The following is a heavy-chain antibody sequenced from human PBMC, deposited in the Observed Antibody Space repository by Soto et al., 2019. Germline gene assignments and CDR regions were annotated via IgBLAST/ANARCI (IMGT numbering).Heavy chain of an antibody. D-gene: IGHD6-13*01. CDR1: GFTFSNYD. CDR3: PRRGYGSRWPNVYMDV. Sequence: EAQLVESGGGLVQPGGSLRLSCAASGFTFSNYDMHWVRQAPGKGLEYVSGISNNGAHTDYAKSVKGRFTISRDNSENTLYLQMGSLRAEDMALYYCPRRGYGSRWPNVYMDVWGKGTTVTVSS. J-gene: IGHJ6*03. V-gene: IGHV3-64*01. CDR2: ISNNGAHT.